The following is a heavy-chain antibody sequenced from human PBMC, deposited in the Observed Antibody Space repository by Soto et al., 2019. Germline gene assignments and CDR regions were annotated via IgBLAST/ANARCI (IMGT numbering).Heavy chain of an antibody. CDR2: IYYSGST. J-gene: IGHJ6*03. CDR1: GGSISSYY. CDR3: ARSGLTPYYYYYYMDV. Sequence: SETLSLSCTVSGGSISSYYWSWTRQPPGKGLEWIGYIYYSGSTNYNPSLKSRVTISVDTSKNQFSLKLSSVTAADTAVYYCARSGLTPYYYYYYMDVWGKGTTVTVSS. V-gene: IGHV4-59*01. D-gene: IGHD3-10*01.